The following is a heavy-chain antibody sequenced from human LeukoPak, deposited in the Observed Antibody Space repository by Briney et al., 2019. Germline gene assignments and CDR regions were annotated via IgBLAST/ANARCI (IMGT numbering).Heavy chain of an antibody. CDR1: GFTFSSYW. V-gene: IGHV3-7*01. Sequence: PGGSLRLSCAASGFTFSSYWMSWVRQAPGKGLEWGANIKQDGSEKYYVDSVKGRFTISRDNSKNSLYLQMNSLRAEDTAVYYCARGWYYDSSGYFGYWGQGTLVTVSS. CDR2: IKQDGSEK. J-gene: IGHJ4*02. D-gene: IGHD3-22*01. CDR3: ARGWYYDSSGYFGY.